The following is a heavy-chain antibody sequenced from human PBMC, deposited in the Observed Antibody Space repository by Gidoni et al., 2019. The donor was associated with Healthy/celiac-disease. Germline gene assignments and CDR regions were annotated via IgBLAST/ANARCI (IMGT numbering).Heavy chain of an antibody. J-gene: IGHJ5*02. Sequence: QVQLVQSGAEVKKPGSSVKVSCKASGGTFRSYAISWVRQAPGQGLEWMGGIIPSFGTANYAKKFQGRVTITADESTSTAYMELSSLRSEDTAVYYCARDRVQGRFRNWFDPWGQGTLVTVSS. V-gene: IGHV1-69*01. CDR2: IIPSFGTA. CDR3: ARDRVQGRFRNWFDP. D-gene: IGHD3-10*01. CDR1: GGTFRSYA.